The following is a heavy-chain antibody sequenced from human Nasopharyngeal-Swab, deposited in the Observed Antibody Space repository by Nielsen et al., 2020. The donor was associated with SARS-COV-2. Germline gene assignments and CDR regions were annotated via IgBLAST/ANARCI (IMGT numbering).Heavy chain of an antibody. CDR1: GFTFSSYS. J-gene: IGHJ6*02. D-gene: IGHD4-17*01. V-gene: IGHV3-21*01. CDR2: ISSSSSYI. CDR3: ASNPGTTVTNYYYYGMDV. Sequence: GESLKISCAASGFTFSSYSMNWVRQAPGKGLEWVSSISSSSSYIYYADSVKGRFTISRDNAKNSLYLQMNSLRAEDTAVYYCASNPGTTVTNYYYYGMDVWGQGTMVTVSS.